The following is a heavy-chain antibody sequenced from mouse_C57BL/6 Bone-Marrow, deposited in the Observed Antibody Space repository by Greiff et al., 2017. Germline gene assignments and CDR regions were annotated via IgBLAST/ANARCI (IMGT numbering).Heavy chain of an antibody. CDR3: ARHGTTVVATDY. J-gene: IGHJ2*01. D-gene: IGHD1-1*01. V-gene: IGHV5-6*01. CDR2: ISSGGSYT. Sequence: EVHLVESGGDLVKPGGSLKLSCAASGFTFSSYGMSWVRQTPDKRLEWVATISSGGSYTYYPDSVKGRLTISRDNAKNTLYLQMSSLKSEDTAMYYCARHGTTVVATDYWGQGTTLTVSS. CDR1: GFTFSSYG.